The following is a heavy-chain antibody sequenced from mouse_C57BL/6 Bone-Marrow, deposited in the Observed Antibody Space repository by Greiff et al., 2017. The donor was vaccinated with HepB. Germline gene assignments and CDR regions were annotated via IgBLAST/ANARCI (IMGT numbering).Heavy chain of an antibody. V-gene: IGHV5-17*01. D-gene: IGHD2-1*01. CDR3: ARRIYYGTSFAY. J-gene: IGHJ3*01. CDR1: GFTFSDYG. Sequence: EVQLMESGGGLVKPGGSLKLSCAASGFTFSDYGMHWVRQAPEKGLEWVAYISSGSSTIYYADTVKGRFTISRDNAKNTLFLQMTSLRSEDTAMYYCARRIYYGTSFAYWGQGTLGTVSA. CDR2: ISSGSSTI.